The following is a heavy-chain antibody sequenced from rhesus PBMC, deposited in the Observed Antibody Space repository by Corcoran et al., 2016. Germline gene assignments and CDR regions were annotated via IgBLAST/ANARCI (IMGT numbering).Heavy chain of an antibody. CDR3: ARVCSSGWSGGYFDY. D-gene: IGHD6S26*01. CDR2: IYCSSTST. J-gene: IGHJ4*01. Sequence: QVQLQESGPGVVKPSETLSLTCAVSGGSISDSYRWSWIRQPPGKGLEWIGYIYCSSTSTYYNPSLQSRVTISTDTSKNQFSLKLSSVTAADTAVYYCARVCSSGWSGGYFDYWGQGVLVTVSS. V-gene: IGHV4S10*01. CDR1: GGSISDSYR.